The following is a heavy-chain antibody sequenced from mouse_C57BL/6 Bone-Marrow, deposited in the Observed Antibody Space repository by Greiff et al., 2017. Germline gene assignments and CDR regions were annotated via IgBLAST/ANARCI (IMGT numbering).Heavy chain of an antibody. Sequence: QVQLKQSGAELARPGASVRLSCKASGYTFTSYGISWVKQRTGQGLEWIGEIYPRSGNTYYNEKFKGKATLTADKSSSTAYLELRSLTSEDSAVYFCARSMGGYFDYWGQCTTLTVSS. J-gene: IGHJ2*01. CDR3: ARSMGGYFDY. CDR2: IYPRSGNT. CDR1: GYTFTSYG. V-gene: IGHV1-81*01.